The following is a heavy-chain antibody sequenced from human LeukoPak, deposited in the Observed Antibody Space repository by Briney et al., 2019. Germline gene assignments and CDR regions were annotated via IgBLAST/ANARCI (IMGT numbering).Heavy chain of an antibody. CDR3: VRSKSGTYSWFDP. V-gene: IGHV4-59*01. Sequence: SETLSLTCSVSGGSINDYYWSWIRQPPGKGLEWIGYIFYTGSTNYNPTLKSRVTISIDTSKNQFSLNVNSVTAADTAVYYCVRSKSGTYSWFDPWGQGTLVTVSS. D-gene: IGHD4-11*01. J-gene: IGHJ5*02. CDR2: IFYTGST. CDR1: GGSINDYY.